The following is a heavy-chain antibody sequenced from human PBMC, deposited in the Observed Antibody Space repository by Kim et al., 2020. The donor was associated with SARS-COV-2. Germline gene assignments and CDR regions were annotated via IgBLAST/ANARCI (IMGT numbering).Heavy chain of an antibody. Sequence: GGSLRLSCAASGFTFTNYAMKWMRQAPGRGLEWVSSIDTGGHDTYYADSVKGRFTTSRDNSKNTLYLQMNNLRAEDTAVYYCAKSIDITVIRSDHWGQGALVTVSA. J-gene: IGHJ4*02. D-gene: IGHD3-22*01. CDR2: IDTGGHDT. CDR1: GFTFTNYA. V-gene: IGHV3-23*01. CDR3: AKSIDITVIRSDH.